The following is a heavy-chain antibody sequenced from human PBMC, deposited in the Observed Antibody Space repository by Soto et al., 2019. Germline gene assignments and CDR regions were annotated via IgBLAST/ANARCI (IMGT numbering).Heavy chain of an antibody. CDR3: ARVRYCSGGSCHSNPLDY. Sequence: QVQLVQSGTEVKKPGASVTVSCKTYGYTFTNYGLSWVRQAPGQGPEWMGWISGYNGNTDYAQHLQGRVTMSTDTSTSTAYMELRSLRSDDTAVYYCARVRYCSGGSCHSNPLDYWGQGTLVTVSS. CDR1: GYTFTNYG. D-gene: IGHD2-15*01. J-gene: IGHJ4*02. CDR2: ISGYNGNT. V-gene: IGHV1-18*01.